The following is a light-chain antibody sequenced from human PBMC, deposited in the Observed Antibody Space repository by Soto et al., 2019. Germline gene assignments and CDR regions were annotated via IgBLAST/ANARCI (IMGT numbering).Light chain of an antibody. J-gene: IGKJ2*01. CDR1: QSVPSDY. V-gene: IGKV3-20*01. CDR3: QQYGTPTTYT. CDR2: SIS. Sequence: ENVLTQSPGTLSLSPGERATLSCRASQSVPSDYLAWYQQKPGQAPRLLIYSISSRATGIPDRFSAGGSGTDFTLTIRRVEPEDFAVYYCQQYGTPTTYTFGQGTKLEIK.